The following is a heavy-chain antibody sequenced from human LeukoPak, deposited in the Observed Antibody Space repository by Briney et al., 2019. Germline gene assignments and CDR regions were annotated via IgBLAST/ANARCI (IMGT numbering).Heavy chain of an antibody. V-gene: IGHV4-34*01. CDR2: INHSGST. D-gene: IGHD4-11*01. CDR1: GGSFSGYY. Sequence: KPSETLSLTCAVYGGSFSGYYWSWIRQPPGKGLEWIGEINHSGSTNYNPSLKSRVTISVDTSKNQFSLKLSSVTAADTAVYFCARTRGTVTTGYWFDPWGQGTLVTVSS. CDR3: ARTRGTVTTGYWFDP. J-gene: IGHJ5*02.